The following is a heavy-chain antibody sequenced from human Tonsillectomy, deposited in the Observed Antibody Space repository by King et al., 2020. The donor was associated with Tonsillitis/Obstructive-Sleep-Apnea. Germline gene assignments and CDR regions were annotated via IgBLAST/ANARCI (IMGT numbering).Heavy chain of an antibody. Sequence: VQLVESGGGVVQPGRSLRLSCAASGFTFSSYGMHWVRQAPGKGLEWVAVISYDGSNKYYADSVKGRFTISRANSKNTLYLQMNSLRAEDTAVYYCAKDEEDCSSTSCYTLGFWGQGTLVTVSS. CDR2: ISYDGSNK. CDR1: GFTFSSYG. J-gene: IGHJ4*02. CDR3: AKDEEDCSSTSCYTLGF. V-gene: IGHV3-30*18. D-gene: IGHD2-2*02.